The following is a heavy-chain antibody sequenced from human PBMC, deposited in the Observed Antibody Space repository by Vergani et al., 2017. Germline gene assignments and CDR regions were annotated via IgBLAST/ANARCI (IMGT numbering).Heavy chain of an antibody. CDR1: GYTFTSYG. D-gene: IGHD3-16*02. CDR2: ISAYNGNT. Sequence: QVQLVQSGAEVKKPGASVKVSCKASGYTFTSYGISWVRQAPGQGLEWMGWISAYNGNTNYAQKLQGRVTMTTDTSTSTAYMELRSLRSDDTAVYYCARAYYDYVWGSYRYDEIDYWGQGTLVTVSS. J-gene: IGHJ4*02. V-gene: IGHV1-18*01. CDR3: ARAYYDYVWGSYRYDEIDY.